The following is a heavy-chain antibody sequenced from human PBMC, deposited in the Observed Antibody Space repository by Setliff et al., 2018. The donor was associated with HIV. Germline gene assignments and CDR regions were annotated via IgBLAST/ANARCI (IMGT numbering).Heavy chain of an antibody. CDR1: GYSFTNHY. D-gene: IGHD5-12*01. V-gene: IGHV1-46*01. CDR3: ASAGAWQRNALDI. J-gene: IGHJ3*02. Sequence: GASVKVSCKPSGYSFTNHYMHWVRQAPGQGLEWMGVINPTGGSTRNTQKFQGRVAMTRDTSTSTVYMELSSLRPEDTAVYYCASAGAWQRNALDIWGQGTMVTVSS. CDR2: INPTGGST.